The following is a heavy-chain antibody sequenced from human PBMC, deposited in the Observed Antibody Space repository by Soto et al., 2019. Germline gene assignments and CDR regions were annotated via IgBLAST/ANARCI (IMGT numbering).Heavy chain of an antibody. V-gene: IGHV2-5*01. CDR3: GHAAYYDFWSGCPPRTH. D-gene: IGHD3-3*01. J-gene: IGHJ4*02. Sequence: QITLKESGPPLVKPTQTLTLTCTFSGFSLSTSGVGVGWIRQPPGRALEGLALIYWHDDKPYSPSLKSRLTITKDTSKTLVVLTMAPMDPVATATYYGGHAAYYDFWSGCPPRTHWGQGTLFTVTS. CDR2: IYWHDDK. CDR1: GFSLSTSGVG.